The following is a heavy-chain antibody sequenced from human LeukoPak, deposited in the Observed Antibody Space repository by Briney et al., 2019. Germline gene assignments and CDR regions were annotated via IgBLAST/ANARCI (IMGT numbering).Heavy chain of an antibody. D-gene: IGHD2-21*02. V-gene: IGHV4-61*05. CDR3: ARPRAYCGGDCSSYTFDI. Sequence: SETLSLTCTVSGGSISSSSYYWSWIRQPPGKGLEWIGYIYYSGITNYNPSLKSRVTISVDTSKNQFSLRLSSVTAADTAVYYCARPRAYCGGDCSSYTFDIWGQGTMVTVSS. J-gene: IGHJ3*02. CDR2: IYYSGIT. CDR1: GGSISSSSYY.